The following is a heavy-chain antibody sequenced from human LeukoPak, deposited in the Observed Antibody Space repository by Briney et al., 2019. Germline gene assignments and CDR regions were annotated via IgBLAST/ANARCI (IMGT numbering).Heavy chain of an antibody. CDR1: GGTFSSYA. CDR3: ARADSSGYPGTPNIGP. D-gene: IGHD3-22*01. V-gene: IGHV1-69*01. Sequence: SVTVSCTASGGTFSSYAISWVRQAPGQGLEWMGGIIPIFGTANYAQKFQGRVTITADESTSTAYMELSSLRSEDTAVYYCARADSSGYPGTPNIGPWGQGTLVSVSS. CDR2: IIPIFGTA. J-gene: IGHJ5*02.